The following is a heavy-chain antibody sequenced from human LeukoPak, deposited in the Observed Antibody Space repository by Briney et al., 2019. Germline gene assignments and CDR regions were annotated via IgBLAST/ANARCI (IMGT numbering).Heavy chain of an antibody. CDR1: GGSISSYY. J-gene: IGHJ3*02. CDR2: IYTSGST. CDR3: ARDLGVVGATVAFDI. Sequence: PSETLSLTCTVSGGSISSYYWSWIRQPAGKGLEWIGRIYTSGSTNYNPSLKSRVTMSVDTSKNQFSLKLSSVTAADTAVYYCARDLGVVGATVAFDIWGQGTMVTVSS. D-gene: IGHD1-26*01. V-gene: IGHV4-4*07.